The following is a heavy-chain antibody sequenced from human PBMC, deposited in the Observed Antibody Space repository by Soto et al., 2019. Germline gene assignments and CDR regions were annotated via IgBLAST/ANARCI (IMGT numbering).Heavy chain of an antibody. J-gene: IGHJ5*02. Sequence: EVQLVESGGGVVRPGGSLRLSCATSGFTFDSYGMTWVRQAPGKGLEWVSGINRIGGSTHYADSVKGRFTISRDNAKNSLYLQMNSLRAEDTALYYCARVGGSYRGKDWFDPWGKGPLVTVSS. V-gene: IGHV3-20*04. CDR1: GFTFDSYG. CDR3: ARVGGSYRGKDWFDP. CDR2: INRIGGST. D-gene: IGHD2-15*01.